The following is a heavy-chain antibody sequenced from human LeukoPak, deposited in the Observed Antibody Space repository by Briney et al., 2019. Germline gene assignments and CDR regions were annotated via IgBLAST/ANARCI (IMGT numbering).Heavy chain of an antibody. CDR3: AKDRTFSGSYGYFDS. Sequence: GGCLRLSCAASGFTFDDSAMHWVRQAPGKGLEWVGLISGNGGSPSYADSVKGRFTISRDNSKNSLYLQMNSLRTEDTALYYCAKDRTFSGSYGYFDSWGQGTLVTVSS. CDR2: ISGNGGSP. V-gene: IGHV3-43*02. J-gene: IGHJ4*02. CDR1: GFTFDDSA. D-gene: IGHD2/OR15-2a*01.